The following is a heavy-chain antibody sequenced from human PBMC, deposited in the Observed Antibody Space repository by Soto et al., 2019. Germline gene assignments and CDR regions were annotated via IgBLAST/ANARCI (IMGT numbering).Heavy chain of an antibody. J-gene: IGHJ6*02. V-gene: IGHV3-33*01. Sequence: QVQLVESGGGVVQPGRSLRLSCAASGFTFSSYGMHWVRQAPGKGLEWVAVIWYDGSNKYYADSVKGRFTISRDNPKNTLYLQMNSLRAEDTAVYYCARDSPIAAAGTGYHYGMDVWGQGTTVTVSS. D-gene: IGHD6-13*01. CDR1: GFTFSSYG. CDR2: IWYDGSNK. CDR3: ARDSPIAAAGTGYHYGMDV.